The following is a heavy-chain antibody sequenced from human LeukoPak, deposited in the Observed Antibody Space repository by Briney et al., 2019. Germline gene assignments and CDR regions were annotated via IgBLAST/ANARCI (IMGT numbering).Heavy chain of an antibody. Sequence: SEALSLTCTVSGGSISSSSYYWGWIRQPPGKGLEWIGSIYYSGSTYYNPSLKSRVTISVDTSKNQFSLKLSSVTAADTAVYYCASSAAARTHWYFDLWGHGTLVTVSS. V-gene: IGHV4-39*07. CDR2: IYYSGST. J-gene: IGHJ2*01. CDR1: GGSISSSSYY. CDR3: ASSAAARTHWYFDL. D-gene: IGHD6-13*01.